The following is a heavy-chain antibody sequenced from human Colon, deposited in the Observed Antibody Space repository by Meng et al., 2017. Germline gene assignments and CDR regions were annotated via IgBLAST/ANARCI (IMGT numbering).Heavy chain of an antibody. CDR2: INSDETNT. Sequence: GESLKISCAVSDFTFSNYWMHWVRQAPGKGLGWVAGINSDETNTNYADSVKGRFTISRDNAKNTLYLQMNSLRAEDAAVYYCARGPDILTGSFSSYFDYWGQGTLVTVSS. CDR1: DFTFSNYW. CDR3: ARGPDILTGSFSSYFDY. V-gene: IGHV3-74*01. J-gene: IGHJ4*02. D-gene: IGHD3-9*01.